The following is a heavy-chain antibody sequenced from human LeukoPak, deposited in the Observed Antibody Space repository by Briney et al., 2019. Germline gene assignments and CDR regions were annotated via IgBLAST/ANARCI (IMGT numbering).Heavy chain of an antibody. D-gene: IGHD3-22*01. CDR1: GGSLSSGDYY. V-gene: IGHV4-30-4*01. CDR3: ASDYYDSSGYYSD. Sequence: SETLSLTCTVSGGSLSSGDYYWSWIRQPPGKGLEWIGYIYYSGSTYYNPSLKSRVTISVDTSKNQFSLKLSSVTAADTAVYYCASDYYDSSGYYSDWGQGTLVTVSS. J-gene: IGHJ4*02. CDR2: IYYSGST.